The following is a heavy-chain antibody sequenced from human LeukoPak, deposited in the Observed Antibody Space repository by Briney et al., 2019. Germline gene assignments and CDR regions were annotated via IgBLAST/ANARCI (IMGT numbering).Heavy chain of an antibody. Sequence: GGSLRLSCAASGFTFSNFAMSWARQAPGKGLEWVSSISGSGDSTYYADSVKGRFTISRDNSKNTLYLQMNSLRAEDTAVYHCANLASSVAPAAIGYRGQGSLVTVSS. CDR3: ANLASSVAPAAIGY. D-gene: IGHD2-2*01. V-gene: IGHV3-23*01. J-gene: IGHJ4*02. CDR2: ISGSGDST. CDR1: GFTFSNFA.